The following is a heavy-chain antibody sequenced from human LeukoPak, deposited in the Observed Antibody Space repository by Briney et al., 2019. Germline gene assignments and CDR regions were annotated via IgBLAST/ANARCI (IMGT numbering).Heavy chain of an antibody. CDR3: ARSPKGRRYYYDSSGPFDY. CDR2: IGPGVGST. CDR1: GFTFSSYA. Sequence: GGSLRLSCAASGFTFSSYAMNWVRQAPGKGLEWVSSIGPGVGSTYYADSVKGRFTISRDNAKNSLYLQMNSLRAEDTAVYYCARSPKGRRYYYDSSGPFDYWGQGTLVTVSS. J-gene: IGHJ4*02. V-gene: IGHV3-21*01. D-gene: IGHD3-22*01.